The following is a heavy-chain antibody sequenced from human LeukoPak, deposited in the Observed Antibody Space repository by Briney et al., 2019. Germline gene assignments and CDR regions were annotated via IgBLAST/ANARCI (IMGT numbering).Heavy chain of an antibody. J-gene: IGHJ4*02. Sequence: PERSLRLSCAASGFTFKTYAMHWVRQAPGKGLEYVSAISSNGDNTYYANSVKGRFSISRDNSKNTLYLQMGSLRAEDMAVYYCARGLIGGYYDYWGQGTLVTVS. CDR3: ARGLIGGYYDY. CDR1: GFTFKTYA. V-gene: IGHV3-64*01. CDR2: ISSNGDNT. D-gene: IGHD3-22*01.